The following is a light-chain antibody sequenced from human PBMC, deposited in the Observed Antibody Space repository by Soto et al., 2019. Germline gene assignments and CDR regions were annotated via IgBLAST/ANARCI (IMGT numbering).Light chain of an antibody. CDR3: QQYNSNMYT. J-gene: IGKJ2*01. V-gene: IGKV1-5*03. CDR1: QSVSSW. Sequence: DIQMTQSHSTLSASVGDRVTITSRASQSVSSWLAWYQHKPGKAPKLLIYKASTLESGVPSRFSGSGSGTEFTLTISSLQPDAFANYYCQQYNSNMYTFGQGNKLEIK. CDR2: KAS.